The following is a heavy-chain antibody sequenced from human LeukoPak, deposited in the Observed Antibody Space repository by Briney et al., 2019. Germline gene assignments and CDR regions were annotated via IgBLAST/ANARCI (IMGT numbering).Heavy chain of an antibody. CDR2: INHSGST. CDR1: GGSFSGYY. J-gene: IGHJ3*02. V-gene: IGHV4-34*01. CDR3: ARGMIVVVTNDAFDI. D-gene: IGHD2-21*02. Sequence: SETLSLTCAVYGGSFSGYYWSWIRQPPGKGLEWIGEINHSGSTNYNPSLKSRVTISVDTSKNQFSLKLSSVTAADTAVYYRARGMIVVVTNDAFDIWGQGTMVTVSS.